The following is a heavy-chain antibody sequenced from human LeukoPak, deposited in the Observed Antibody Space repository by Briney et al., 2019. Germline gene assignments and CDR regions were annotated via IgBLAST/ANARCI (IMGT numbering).Heavy chain of an antibody. CDR1: GYTFINND. CDR3: ARSHTRKGFCGGGRCYPAVWWFDP. J-gene: IGHJ5*02. V-gene: IGHV1-8*01. D-gene: IGHD2-15*01. CDR2: IDPKNGNR. Sequence: ASVKVSCKASGYTFINNDINWVRQAPGQGLEWMAWIDPKNGNRGYAQSFQGIVTMTTDTSISTAYMELSSLRSEDTAVYYCARSHTRKGFCGGGRCYPAVWWFDPWGQGTLVTVSS.